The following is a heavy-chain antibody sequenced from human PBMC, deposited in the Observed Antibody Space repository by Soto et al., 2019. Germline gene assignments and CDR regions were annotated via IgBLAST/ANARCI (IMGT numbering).Heavy chain of an antibody. CDR2: IYHSGST. Sequence: SETLSLTCAVSGGSISSSHWWGWVRQAPGKGLEWIGEIYHSGSTNYNPSLKSRITMSVDKSKNQFSVNLSSVTAADTAVYYCVRDADEAAIVPAPWLVWGRGTMVTVSS. J-gene: IGHJ6*02. CDR3: VRDADEAAIVPAPWLV. V-gene: IGHV4-4*02. D-gene: IGHD2-21*02. CDR1: GGSISSSHW.